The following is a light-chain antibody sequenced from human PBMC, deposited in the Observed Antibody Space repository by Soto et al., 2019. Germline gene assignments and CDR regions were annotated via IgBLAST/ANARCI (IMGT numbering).Light chain of an antibody. Sequence: QSVLTQPPSASGTPGQRVTISCSGSSSNIGSNTVKWYQQLPGTAPKLHIYSNNQRPSGVPDRFSGAKSGTPASLAIIGLQSEDEADYYCAAWDDSLNGQGVFGGGTKLTVL. CDR1: SSNIGSNT. CDR3: AAWDDSLNGQGV. V-gene: IGLV1-44*01. CDR2: SNN. J-gene: IGLJ2*01.